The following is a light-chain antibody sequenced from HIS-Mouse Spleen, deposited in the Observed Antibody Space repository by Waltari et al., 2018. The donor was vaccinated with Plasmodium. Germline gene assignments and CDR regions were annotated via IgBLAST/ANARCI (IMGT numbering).Light chain of an antibody. CDR1: QSISSR. CDR3: QQYNSYSWT. J-gene: IGKJ1*01. V-gene: IGKV1-5*03. CDR2: KAS. Sequence: DIQMTQSPSTLSASVGDRVTITCRASQSISSRLAWYQQKPGKAPKLLSYKASSLESGVPARFSGSGSGTEFTLNISRLQPDDFATYDCQQYNSYSWTCGQGTKVEIK.